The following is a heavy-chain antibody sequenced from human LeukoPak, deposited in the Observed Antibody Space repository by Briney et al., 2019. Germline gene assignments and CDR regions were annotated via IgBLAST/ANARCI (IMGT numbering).Heavy chain of an antibody. CDR1: GGSISNFY. CDR2: IYTSGST. D-gene: IGHD5-12*01. V-gene: IGHV4-4*07. J-gene: IGHJ5*02. Sequence: SETLSLTRTVSGGSISNFYWSWIRQPAGKGLEWIGRIYTSGSTNYNPSLKSRVTMSVDTSKNQFSLKLSSVTAADTAVYYCARGYSGYDQIDPWGQGTLVTVSS. CDR3: ARGYSGYDQIDP.